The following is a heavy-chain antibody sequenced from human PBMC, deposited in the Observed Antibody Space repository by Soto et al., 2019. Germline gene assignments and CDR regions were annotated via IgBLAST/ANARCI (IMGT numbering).Heavy chain of an antibody. Sequence: QVQLVESGGGLVKPGGSLRLSCAASGFTFSDYYMSWIRQAPGKGLEWVSYISSSSSYTNYADSVKGRFTISRDNAKNSLYLQMNSLRAEDAAVYYCARGADFWSTNDYWGQGTLVTVSS. J-gene: IGHJ4*02. CDR1: GFTFSDYY. D-gene: IGHD3-3*01. CDR2: ISSSSSYT. CDR3: ARGADFWSTNDY. V-gene: IGHV3-11*06.